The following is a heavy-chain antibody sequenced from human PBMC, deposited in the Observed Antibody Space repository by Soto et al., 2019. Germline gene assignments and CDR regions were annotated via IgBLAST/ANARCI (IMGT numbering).Heavy chain of an antibody. CDR3: ALGRRGMYGNDH. CDR2: INMDGSST. D-gene: IGHD3-10*02. CDR1: GFTFSNDW. J-gene: IGHJ5*02. V-gene: IGHV3-74*01. Sequence: GGSLRLSCAASGFTFSNDWMHWVRQAAGKGLMWVSRINMDGSSTNYADSVKGRFTISRDNAKNTVYLQMNSLRAEDTAVYYCALGRRGMYGNDHWGQGALVTVS.